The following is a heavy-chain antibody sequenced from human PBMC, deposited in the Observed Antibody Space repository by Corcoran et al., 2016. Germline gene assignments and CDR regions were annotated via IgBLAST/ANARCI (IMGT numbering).Heavy chain of an antibody. CDR1: GFSLSTSGVG. CDR2: IYWDDDK. J-gene: IGHJ4*02. Sequence: QITLKESGPTLVKPTQTLTLPCTFSGFSLSTSGVGVVWIRQPPGKALEWLALIYWDDDKRYSPSLKSRLTITKDTSKNQVVLTMTNMDPVDTATYYCAHSIDYGGNGVHFDYWGQGTLVTVSS. V-gene: IGHV2-5*02. CDR3: AHSIDYGGNGVHFDY. D-gene: IGHD4-17*01.